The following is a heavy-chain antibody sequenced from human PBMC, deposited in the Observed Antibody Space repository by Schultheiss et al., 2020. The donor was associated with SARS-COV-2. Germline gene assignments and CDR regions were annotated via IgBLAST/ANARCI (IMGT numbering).Heavy chain of an antibody. Sequence: GGSLRLSCAASGFTFSSYSMNWVRQAPGKGLEWVSYISSSSSTIYYADSVKGRFTISRDNAKNSLYLQMNSLRAEDTAVYYCARDNDPAAMYYYYYGMDVWGQGTTVTVSS. V-gene: IGHV3-48*04. CDR3: ARDNDPAAMYYYYYGMDV. CDR2: ISSSSSTI. CDR1: GFTFSSYS. J-gene: IGHJ6*02. D-gene: IGHD2-2*01.